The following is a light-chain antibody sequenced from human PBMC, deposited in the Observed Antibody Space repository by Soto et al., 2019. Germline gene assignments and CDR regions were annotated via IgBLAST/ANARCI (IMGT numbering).Light chain of an antibody. Sequence: QSALTQPPSASGSPGQSVTISCTGTSSDVADYNYVSWYQQYPGKAPKLMIYEVSKRPSGVPDRFSGSKSGNTASLTVSGLQAEDEADYYCSSYAGSNNGVFGGGTKVTFL. CDR1: SSDVADYNY. J-gene: IGLJ3*02. CDR3: SSYAGSNNGV. V-gene: IGLV2-8*01. CDR2: EVS.